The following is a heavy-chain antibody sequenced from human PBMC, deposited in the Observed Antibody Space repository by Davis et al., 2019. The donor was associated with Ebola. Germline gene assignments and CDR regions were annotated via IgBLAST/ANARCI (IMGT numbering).Heavy chain of an antibody. CDR2: ISAYNGNT. D-gene: IGHD5-12*01. V-gene: IGHV1-18*01. CDR3: ARSPPVLYSAYASDH. CDR1: GYTFTSYD. Sequence: ASVKVSCKASGYTFTSYDINWVRQAPGQGLEWIGWISAYNGNTNYAQKLQGRVTMTTDTSTSTAYMELRSLRSDDTALYYCARSPPVLYSAYASDHWGQGTLVTVSS. J-gene: IGHJ5*02.